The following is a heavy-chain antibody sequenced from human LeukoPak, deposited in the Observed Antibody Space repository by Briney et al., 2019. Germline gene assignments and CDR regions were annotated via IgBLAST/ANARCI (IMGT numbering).Heavy chain of an antibody. CDR3: ARGDLVRGVINHDAFDI. D-gene: IGHD3-10*01. Sequence: ASVKVSCEASGYTFTGYYMHWVRQAPGQWLEWMGWINPNSGGTNYAQKFQGWVTMTRDTSISTAYMELSRLRSDDTAVYYCARGDLVRGVINHDAFDIWGQGTMVTVSS. CDR1: GYTFTGYY. CDR2: INPNSGGT. V-gene: IGHV1-2*04. J-gene: IGHJ3*02.